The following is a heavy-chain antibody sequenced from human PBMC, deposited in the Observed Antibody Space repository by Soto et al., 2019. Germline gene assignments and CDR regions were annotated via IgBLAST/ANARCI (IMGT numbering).Heavy chain of an antibody. J-gene: IGHJ4*02. V-gene: IGHV3-30*18. CDR1: GFTFNSYA. CDR2: ISNDGSNE. Sequence: GGSMRLSCAASGFTFNSYAMHWVRQAPGKGLEWVALISNDGSNEYYADSVQGRFTISRDNSKNTLYLQMNSLRAQDTAVYFCAKVGRASYSSSWFYNYWGQGTLVTVSS. D-gene: IGHD6-13*01. CDR3: AKVGRASYSSSWFYNY.